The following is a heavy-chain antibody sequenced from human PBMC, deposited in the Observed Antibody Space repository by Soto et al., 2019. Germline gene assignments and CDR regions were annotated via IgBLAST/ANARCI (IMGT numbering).Heavy chain of an antibody. J-gene: IGHJ6*02. Sequence: PGGSLRLSCAASGFTFNNHWMHWVRQAPGKGLVWVSHISGDVRSTSYADSVKGRFTISRDNAKNTLYLQMDSLGAEDTAVYYCARGSTVTHGRPMDVWGQGTTVTVSS. V-gene: IGHV3-74*01. D-gene: IGHD4-4*01. CDR1: GFTFNNHW. CDR3: ARGSTVTHGRPMDV. CDR2: ISGDVRST.